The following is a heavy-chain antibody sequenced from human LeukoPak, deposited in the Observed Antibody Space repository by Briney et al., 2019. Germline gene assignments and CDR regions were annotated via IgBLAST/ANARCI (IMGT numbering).Heavy chain of an antibody. CDR3: AREGLGDASDI. D-gene: IGHD3-10*01. J-gene: IGHJ3*02. Sequence: VSAIGTAGDTYYPGSVKGRFTISRENAKNSLYLQMNSLRAGDTAVYYCAREGLGDASDIWGQGTMVTVSS. CDR2: IGTAGDT. V-gene: IGHV3-13*01.